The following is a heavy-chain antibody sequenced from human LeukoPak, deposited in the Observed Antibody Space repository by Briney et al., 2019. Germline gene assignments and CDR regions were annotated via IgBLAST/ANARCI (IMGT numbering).Heavy chain of an antibody. J-gene: IGHJ4*02. CDR3: AKDSGSGWYYFDY. D-gene: IGHD6-19*01. V-gene: IGHV3-9*03. CDR2: ISWNSGSI. Sequence: GGSLRLSCAASGFTFSSYAMHWVRQAPGKGLEWVAGISWNSGSIGYADSVKGRFTISRDNAKNSLYLQMNSLRAEDMALYYCAKDSGSGWYYFDYWGQGTLVTVSS. CDR1: GFTFSSYA.